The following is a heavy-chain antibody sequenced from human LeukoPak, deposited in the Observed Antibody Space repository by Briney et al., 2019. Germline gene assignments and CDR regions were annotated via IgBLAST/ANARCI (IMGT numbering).Heavy chain of an antibody. V-gene: IGHV4-34*01. D-gene: IGHD6-19*01. Sequence: AWTLSLTRAVYGGSCSDYYWSCIRQPPGKGLEWIGEIHHSGNTNYNPSLKSRVTISVDTSKNQFSLRLNSVTAAGTAVYYCARGARVGYSSGWSIDYWGQGTLVTVSS. CDR2: IHHSGNT. CDR1: GGSCSDYY. CDR3: ARGARVGYSSGWSIDY. J-gene: IGHJ4*02.